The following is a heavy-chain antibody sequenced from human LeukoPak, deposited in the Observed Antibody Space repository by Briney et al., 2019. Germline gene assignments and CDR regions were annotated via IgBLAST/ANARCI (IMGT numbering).Heavy chain of an antibody. J-gene: IGHJ2*01. CDR3: AREVTMLTSDYSFDL. V-gene: IGHV3-11*04. D-gene: IGHD4-17*01. CDR1: GFIFSDFY. Sequence: PGGSLRPSCTTPGFIFSDFYMSWLRQAPGKGLEWVSCISSSGFTIYYADSLKGRFSISRDNAKKSLYLQMDSLRVEDTAVYYCAREVTMLTSDYSFDLWGRGTLVTVSS. CDR2: ISSSGFTI.